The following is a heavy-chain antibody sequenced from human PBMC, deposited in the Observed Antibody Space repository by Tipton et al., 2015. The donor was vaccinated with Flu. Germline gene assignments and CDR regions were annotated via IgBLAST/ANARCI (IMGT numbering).Heavy chain of an antibody. J-gene: IGHJ5*02. V-gene: IGHV4-38-2*02. Sequence: PGLVKPSETLSLTCSVSGDSITIGYYWGWIRQPPGKGLEWIGSVYHSGSTYYNPSLKGRVTLSVDTSKNQFSLKMSSVTAADTAVYYCARIFGVTLNNGIDPWGQGTLVIVSS. CDR1: GDSITIGYY. CDR3: ARIFGVTLNNGIDP. CDR2: VYHSGST. D-gene: IGHD3-3*01.